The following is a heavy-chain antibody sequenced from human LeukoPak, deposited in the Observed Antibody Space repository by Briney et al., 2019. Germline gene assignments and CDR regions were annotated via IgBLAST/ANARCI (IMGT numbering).Heavy chain of an antibody. J-gene: IGHJ4*02. D-gene: IGHD3-22*01. CDR3: AKDLNPMIVVVTLDY. Sequence: GGPLRLSCAASGFTFSSYAMSWVRQAPGKGLEWVSAISGSGGSTYYADSVKGRFTISRDNSKNTLYLQMNSLRAEDTAVYYCAKDLNPMIVVVTLDYWGQGTLVTVSS. CDR2: ISGSGGST. CDR1: GFTFSSYA. V-gene: IGHV3-23*01.